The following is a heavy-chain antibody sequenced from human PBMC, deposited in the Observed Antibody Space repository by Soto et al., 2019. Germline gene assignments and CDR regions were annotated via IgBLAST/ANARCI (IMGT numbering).Heavy chain of an antibody. CDR2: IKVDSGYT. J-gene: IGHJ5*02. CDR1: GYPFIKYG. V-gene: IGHV1-18*04. CDR3: ATSCETGFDP. Sequence: QLQLVQSAAEVKKPGASVRVSCKAYGYPFIKYGISWIRQAPEQGLEWMGWIKVDSGYTNYAQKFQGRVTMTADTSSDTAFMELRSLRLDDTAVYFCATSCETGFDPWCQGTLVSVSS.